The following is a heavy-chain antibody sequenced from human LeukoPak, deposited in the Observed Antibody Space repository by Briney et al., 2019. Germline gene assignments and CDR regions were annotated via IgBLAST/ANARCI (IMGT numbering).Heavy chain of an antibody. Sequence: PGRSLRLSCAASGLSFGTYAMHWVRQTPAKGLEWVAVISHDGRHKFYSDSVKGRFTISRDNSKTMVSLQMNSLRLGDTAVYYCVSGAGGGYSYGYIDYWGQGTLVTVSS. CDR2: ISHDGRHK. J-gene: IGHJ4*02. CDR3: VSGAGGGYSYGYIDY. D-gene: IGHD5-18*01. CDR1: GLSFGTYA. V-gene: IGHV3-30*04.